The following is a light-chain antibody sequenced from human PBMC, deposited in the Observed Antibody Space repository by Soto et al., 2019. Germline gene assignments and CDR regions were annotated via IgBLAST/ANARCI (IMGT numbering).Light chain of an antibody. CDR1: SSDVGGYNY. CDR3: SQV. Sequence: QSVLTQPRSVSGSPGQSVTISCTGTSSDVGGYNYVSWYQQHPGKAPKLMIYDVSKRPSGVPDRFSGSKSGNTASLTISGLQAEDEADDYCSQVFGGGTKVTVL. V-gene: IGLV2-11*01. CDR2: DVS. J-gene: IGLJ3*02.